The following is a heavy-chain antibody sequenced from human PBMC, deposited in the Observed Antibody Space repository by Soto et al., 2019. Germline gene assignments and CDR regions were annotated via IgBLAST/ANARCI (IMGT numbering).Heavy chain of an antibody. J-gene: IGHJ6*02. Sequence: QVQLVQSGAEVKKPGSSVKVSCTASGGTFSSYAISWVRQAPGQGLEWMGGIIPIFGTANYAQKFQGRVTITADESTSTAYLELSSLRSEDTAVYYCARDLETAMVYYYYGMDVWGQGTTVTVSS. CDR2: IIPIFGTA. CDR3: ARDLETAMVYYYYGMDV. D-gene: IGHD5-18*01. V-gene: IGHV1-69*01. CDR1: GGTFSSYA.